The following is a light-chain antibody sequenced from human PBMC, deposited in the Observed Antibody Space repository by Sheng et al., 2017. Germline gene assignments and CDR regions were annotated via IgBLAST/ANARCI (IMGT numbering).Light chain of an antibody. CDR3: QSYDSSLKGVV. CDR2: DNT. J-gene: IGLJ2*01. Sequence: QSILTQPPSVSGAPGQRVFISCTGSSSNIGAVYDVQWFQKVPGTAPKLLIYDNTNRPSGVPDRFSGSKSGTSGSLAITGLQADDEADYYCQSYDSSLKGVVFGGGTKLTV. CDR1: SSNIGAVYD. V-gene: IGLV1-40*01.